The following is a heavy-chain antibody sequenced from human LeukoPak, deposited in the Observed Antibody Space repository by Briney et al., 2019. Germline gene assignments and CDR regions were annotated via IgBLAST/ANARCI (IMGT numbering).Heavy chain of an antibody. V-gene: IGHV4-39*01. D-gene: IGHD6-25*01. J-gene: IGHJ3*02. CDR2: IYYSGSP. CDR1: GGSFTSSSYY. Sequence: SETLSLTCTVSGGSFTSSSYYWGWIRQPPGKGLEWTGSIYYSGSPFYSPSLKSRVTISVDTSKSQFSLKLSSVTAADTAVYYCARRVSALHAFDIWGQGTMVTVSS. CDR3: ARRVSALHAFDI.